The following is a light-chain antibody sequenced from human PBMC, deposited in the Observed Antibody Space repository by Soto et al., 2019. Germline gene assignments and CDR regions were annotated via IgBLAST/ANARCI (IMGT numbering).Light chain of an antibody. J-gene: IGKJ5*01. CDR3: QQRNNWPRST. Sequence: EIVLTQSPVTLSLSPGERATLSCRASQSVWTYLGWYQQKRGQAPRLLMYDASNRASGVPARFSGSGSGTDFTLTISSLEPEDFAVYYCQQRNNWPRSTFGQGTRLEIK. V-gene: IGKV3-11*01. CDR2: DAS. CDR1: QSVWTY.